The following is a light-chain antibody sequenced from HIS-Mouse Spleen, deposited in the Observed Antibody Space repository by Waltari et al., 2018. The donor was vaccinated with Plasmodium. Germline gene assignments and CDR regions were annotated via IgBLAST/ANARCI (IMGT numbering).Light chain of an antibody. CDR3: QAWDSSTDYV. CDR2: QDS. Sequence: SYELTQPPSVSVSPGQTASITCSGDKLGDKYASWYQQKPGPSPVLVIYQDSKRPSGIPERFSGSNSGNTATLTISGTQAMDEADYYCQAWDSSTDYVFGTGTKVTVL. V-gene: IGLV3-1*01. CDR1: KLGDKY. J-gene: IGLJ1*01.